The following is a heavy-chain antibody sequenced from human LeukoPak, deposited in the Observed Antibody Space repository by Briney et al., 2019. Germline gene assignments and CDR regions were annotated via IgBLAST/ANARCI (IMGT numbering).Heavy chain of an antibody. Sequence: ASVKVSCKASGFTFTGHYMHWVRQAPGQGLEWMGWINGNSGATNYARTFQDRVTLTRDTSISTVYMELSRLRIDDTAVYYCARDFSWGVDYWGQGTLVTVSS. CDR3: ARDFSWGVDY. CDR2: INGNSGAT. CDR1: GFTFTGHY. V-gene: IGHV1-2*02. D-gene: IGHD3-10*01. J-gene: IGHJ4*02.